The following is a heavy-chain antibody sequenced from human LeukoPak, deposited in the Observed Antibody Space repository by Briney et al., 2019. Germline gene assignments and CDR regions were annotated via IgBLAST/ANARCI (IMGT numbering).Heavy chain of an antibody. D-gene: IGHD6-19*01. CDR1: GDSVSSNSAA. CDR2: TYYRSKWYN. J-gene: IGHJ4*02. V-gene: IGHV6-1*01. CDR3: AGSEYSSGWHFDY. Sequence: SQTLSLTCAISGDSVSSNSAAWNWLRQSPSRGLEWLGRTYYRSKWYNDYAVSVKSRITINPDTSKNQFSLQLNSVTPEDTAVYYCAGSEYSSGWHFDYWGQGTLVTVSS.